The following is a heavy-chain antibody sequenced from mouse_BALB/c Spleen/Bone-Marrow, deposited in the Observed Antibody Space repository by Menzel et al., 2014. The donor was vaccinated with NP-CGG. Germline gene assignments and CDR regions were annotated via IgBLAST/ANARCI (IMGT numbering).Heavy chain of an antibody. CDR3: ARDPYRENYYSMDY. CDR2: INPASGYT. CDR1: GYTFSSYT. Sequence: VQLQHSAAELARPGASVKMSCKASGYTFSSYTMHWVKPRPGQGLEWIGYINPASGYTDYNQNFKDKTTLTADKSSSTAYMQLSSLTSEDSAVYYCARDPYRENYYSMDYWGQGTSVTVSS. J-gene: IGHJ4*01. D-gene: IGHD2-10*01. V-gene: IGHV1-4*02.